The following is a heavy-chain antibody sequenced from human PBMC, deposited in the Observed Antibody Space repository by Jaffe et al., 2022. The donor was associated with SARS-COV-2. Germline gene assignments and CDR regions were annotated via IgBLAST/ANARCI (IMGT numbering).Heavy chain of an antibody. CDR1: GFTFSSYA. CDR3: AKGGSGLFNDFWSGTFDY. J-gene: IGHJ4*02. Sequence: EVQLLESGGGLVQPGGSLRLSCTASGFTFSSYAMSWVRQAPGKGLEWVSGISGSGGSTFYADSVKGRFTISRDNSKNTLYLQMNSLRADDTAVYYCAKGGSGLFNDFWSGTFDYWGQGTLVTVSS. V-gene: IGHV3-23*01. CDR2: ISGSGGST. D-gene: IGHD3-3*01.